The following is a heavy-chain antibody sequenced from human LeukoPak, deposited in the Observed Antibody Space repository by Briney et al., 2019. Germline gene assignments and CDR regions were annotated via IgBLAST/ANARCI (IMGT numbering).Heavy chain of an antibody. CDR2: IYYSGST. CDR3: ARDLGGWTNWFDP. D-gene: IGHD6-19*01. V-gene: IGHV4-34*01. Sequence: SETLSLTCAVYGGSFSGYYWSWIRQPPGKGLEWIGSIYYSGSTYYNPSLKSRVTISVDTSKNQFSLMLSSVTAADTAVYYCARDLGGWTNWFDPWGQGTLVTVSS. J-gene: IGHJ5*02. CDR1: GGSFSGYY.